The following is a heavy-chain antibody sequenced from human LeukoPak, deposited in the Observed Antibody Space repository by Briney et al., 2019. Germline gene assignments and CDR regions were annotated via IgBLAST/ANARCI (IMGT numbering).Heavy chain of an antibody. Sequence: ASVKVSCKASGYTFTGYDINWVRQATGQGLEWMGWMNPNSGNTGYAQKFQGRVTMTRNTSISTAYMELSSLRSEDTAVYYCATTRGEWLVPGLFDYWGQGTLVTVSS. CDR2: MNPNSGNT. J-gene: IGHJ4*02. CDR1: GYTFTGYD. D-gene: IGHD6-19*01. CDR3: ATTRGEWLVPGLFDY. V-gene: IGHV1-8*01.